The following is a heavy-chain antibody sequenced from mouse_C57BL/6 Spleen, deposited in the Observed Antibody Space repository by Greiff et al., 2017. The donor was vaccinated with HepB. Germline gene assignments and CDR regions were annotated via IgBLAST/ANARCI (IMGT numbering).Heavy chain of an antibody. D-gene: IGHD1-1*01. CDR1: GFSLTSYG. CDR3: ARHWGTVVADAMDY. V-gene: IGHV2-6-1*01. CDR2: IWSDGST. J-gene: IGHJ4*01. Sequence: QVQLKESGPGLVAPSQSLSITCTVSGFSLTSYGVHWVRQPPGKGLEWLVVIWSDGSTTYNSALKSRLSISKDNSKSQVFLKMNSLQTDDTAMYYCARHWGTVVADAMDYWGQGTSVTVSS.